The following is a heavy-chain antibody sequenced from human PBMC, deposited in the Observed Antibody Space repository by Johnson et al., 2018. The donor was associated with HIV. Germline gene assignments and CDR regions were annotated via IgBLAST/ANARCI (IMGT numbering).Heavy chain of an antibody. CDR1: GFTYDNYG. V-gene: IGHV3-20*04. CDR2: ISWNGGSA. J-gene: IGHJ3*02. Sequence: VQLVESGGGVVRPGGSLRLSCTASGFTYDNYGMSWVRQVPGKGLEWVSGISWNGGSAGYVDSVKGRFIISRDNAKKSLYLQMNSLRDEDTAFYYCARGTIFGVTKVDALDIWGQGTMVTVSS. D-gene: IGHD3-3*01. CDR3: ARGTIFGVTKVDALDI.